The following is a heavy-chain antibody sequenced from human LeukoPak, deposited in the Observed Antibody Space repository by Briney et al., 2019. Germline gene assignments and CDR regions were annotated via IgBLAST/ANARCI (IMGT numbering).Heavy chain of an antibody. Sequence: ASVKVSCKASGYTFTGYYMHWVRQAPGQGLEWMGWINPNSGNTNYAQKLQGRVSMTTDTSTSTAYMELRSLRSDDTAVYYCARGSGSYYWGQGTLVTVSS. D-gene: IGHD1-26*01. CDR3: ARGSGSYY. CDR2: INPNSGNT. J-gene: IGHJ4*02. CDR1: GYTFTGYY. V-gene: IGHV1-18*04.